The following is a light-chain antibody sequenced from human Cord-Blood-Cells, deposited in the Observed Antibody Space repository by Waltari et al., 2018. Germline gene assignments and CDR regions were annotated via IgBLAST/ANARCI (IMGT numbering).Light chain of an antibody. CDR1: SSDVGGYNY. CDR3: SSYTSSSTVV. V-gene: IGLV2-14*01. Sequence: QSALTQPASVSGSPGQSLTISCTGPSSDVGGYNYVSWYQQHPGKAPKLMIYDVNNRPSGVSNRFSGSKSGNTASLTISGLQAEDEADYYCSSYTSSSTVVFGGGTKLTVL. CDR2: DVN. J-gene: IGLJ2*01.